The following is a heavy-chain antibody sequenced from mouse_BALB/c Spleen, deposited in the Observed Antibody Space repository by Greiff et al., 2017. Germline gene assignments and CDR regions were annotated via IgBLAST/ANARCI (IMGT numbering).Heavy chain of an antibody. CDR2: ISYSGST. V-gene: IGHV3-2*02. Sequence: EVKLMESGPGLVKPSQSLSLTCTVTGYSITSDYAWNWIRQFPGNKLEWMGYISYSGSTSYNPSLKSRISITRDTSKNQFFLQLNSVTTEDTATYYCARQGYGNYDVWGAGTTVTVSS. J-gene: IGHJ1*01. D-gene: IGHD2-10*02. CDR1: GYSITSDYA. CDR3: ARQGYGNYDV.